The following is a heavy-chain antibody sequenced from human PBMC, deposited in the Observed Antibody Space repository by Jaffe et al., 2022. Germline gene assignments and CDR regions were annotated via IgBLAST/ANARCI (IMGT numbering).Heavy chain of an antibody. CDR3: VEDTPYSTTWTGADN. D-gene: IGHD6-13*01. CDR2: IQFHGNEK. CDR1: GFTFSNYG. J-gene: IGHJ4*02. Sequence: QVQLVESGGGVVQPGGSLRLSCAASGFTFSNYGMHWVRQAPGKGLEWVAFIQFHGNEKYYADSVRGRFTISRDNSKNTLYLQMNSLRGEDTAVYYCVEDTPYSTTWTGADNWGQGTLVTVSS. V-gene: IGHV3-30*02.